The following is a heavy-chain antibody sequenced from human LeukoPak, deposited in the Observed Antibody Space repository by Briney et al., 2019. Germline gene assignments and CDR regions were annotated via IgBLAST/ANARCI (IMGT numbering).Heavy chain of an antibody. Sequence: PSETLSLTCTVSGGSISSYYWSWIRQPPGKGLEWIGYIYYSGSTNYNPSLKSRVTISVDTSKNQFSLKLSSVTAADTAVYYCATTTIAAAPPYYYGMDVWGQGTTATVSS. CDR1: GGSISSYY. J-gene: IGHJ6*02. D-gene: IGHD6-13*01. CDR3: ATTTIAAAPPYYYGMDV. V-gene: IGHV4-59*08. CDR2: IYYSGST.